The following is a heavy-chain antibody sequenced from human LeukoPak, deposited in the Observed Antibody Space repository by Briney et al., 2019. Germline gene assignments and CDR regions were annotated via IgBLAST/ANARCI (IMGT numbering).Heavy chain of an antibody. CDR2: IYYSGST. D-gene: IGHD3-10*01. V-gene: IGHV4-39*01. Sequence: TSETLSLTCTVSGGSISSSSYYWGWIRQPPGKGLEWIGSIYYSGSTYYNPSLKSRVTISVDTSKNQFSLKLSSVTAADTAVYYCAEDVTESGLLWFGELSSWFDPWGQGTLVTVSS. CDR3: AEDVTESGLLWFGELSSWFDP. J-gene: IGHJ5*02. CDR1: GGSISSSSYY.